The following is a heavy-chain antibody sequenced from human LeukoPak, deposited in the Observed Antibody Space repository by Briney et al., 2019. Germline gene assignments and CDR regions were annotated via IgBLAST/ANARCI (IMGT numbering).Heavy chain of an antibody. CDR1: SYTFSRYG. J-gene: IGHJ4*02. CDR3: ARVNLWFGGTIRNFDY. V-gene: IGHV1-18*01. CDR2: ISDNNVNT. D-gene: IGHD3-10*01. Sequence: GASVKVSCKTSSYTFSRYGITWVRQAPGQGLEWMGWISDNNVNTNYAQKFQGRVTMTTDTSTNTAYMDLRSLRSDDTAVYYCARVNLWFGGTIRNFDYWGQGTLVTVSS.